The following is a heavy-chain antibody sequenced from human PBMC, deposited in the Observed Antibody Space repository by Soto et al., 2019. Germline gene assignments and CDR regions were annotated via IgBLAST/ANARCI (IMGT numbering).Heavy chain of an antibody. CDR3: VRCYCSVGSCYACWHFDL. V-gene: IGHV1-18*01. CDR2: ISASTRNT. CDR1: GYTFSDYA. Sequence: ASVKVSCKASGYTFSDYAISWVRQAPGQGLEWMGWISASTRNTDQAQNFQGRVIMTLDTSTDTAYMEQRNMRSDDTAVYYCVRCYCSVGSCYACWHFDLWG. J-gene: IGHJ2*01. D-gene: IGHD2-15*01.